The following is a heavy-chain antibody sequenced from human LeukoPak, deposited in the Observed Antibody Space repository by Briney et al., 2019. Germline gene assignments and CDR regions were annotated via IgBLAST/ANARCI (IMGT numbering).Heavy chain of an antibody. V-gene: IGHV3-73*01. CDR1: GFTFSGST. Sequence: GGSLRLSCAASGFTFSGSTIHWVRQASGKGLEWVGRIRSKANSYATAYGASVKGRFTISRDDSKNTAYLQMNSLKTEDTAMYYCIGSSGWPSPFDYWGQGSLVTVSS. J-gene: IGHJ4*02. CDR2: IRSKANSYAT. CDR3: IGSSGWPSPFDY. D-gene: IGHD6-19*01.